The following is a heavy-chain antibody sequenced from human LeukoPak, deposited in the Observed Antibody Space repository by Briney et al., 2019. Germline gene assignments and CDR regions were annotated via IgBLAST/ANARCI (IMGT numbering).Heavy chain of an antibody. Sequence: ETLSLTCTVSGGSVSGYYWSWVRQAPGKGLEWVSAISGSGGSTYYADSVKGRFTISRDNSKNTLYLQMNSLRAEDTAVYYCAKDSSGYSYGYLYWGQGTLVTVSS. D-gene: IGHD5-18*01. CDR2: ISGSGGST. CDR1: GGSVSGYY. CDR3: AKDSSGYSYGYLY. V-gene: IGHV3-23*01. J-gene: IGHJ4*02.